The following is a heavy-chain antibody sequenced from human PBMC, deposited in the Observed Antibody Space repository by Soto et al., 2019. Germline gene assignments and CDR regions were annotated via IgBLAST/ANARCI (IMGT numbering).Heavy chain of an antibody. CDR1: GYTFTSYA. CDR2: INAGNGNT. V-gene: IGHV1-3*01. J-gene: IGHJ4*02. D-gene: IGHD6-13*01. Sequence: ASVKVSCKASGYTFTSYAMHWVRQAPGQRLEWMGWINAGNGNTKYSQKFQGRVTITRDTSASTAYMELSSLRSEDTAVYYCARHQSQQLVFFDYWGQGTLVTVSS. CDR3: ARHQSQQLVFFDY.